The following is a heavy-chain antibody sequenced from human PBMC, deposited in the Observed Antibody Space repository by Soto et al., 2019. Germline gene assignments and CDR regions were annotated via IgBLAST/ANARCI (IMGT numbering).Heavy chain of an antibody. D-gene: IGHD6-19*01. J-gene: IGHJ6*02. CDR1: GYTFTSYD. CDR2: MNPNSGNT. CDR3: ARGHSAEVAGRRYYYYGMDV. V-gene: IGHV1-8*01. Sequence: EASVKVSCKASGYTFTSYDINWVRQATGQGLEWMGWMNPNSGNTGYAQKFQGRVTMTRNTSISTAYMELSSLRSEDTAVYYCARGHSAEVAGRRYYYYGMDVWGQGTTVTVSS.